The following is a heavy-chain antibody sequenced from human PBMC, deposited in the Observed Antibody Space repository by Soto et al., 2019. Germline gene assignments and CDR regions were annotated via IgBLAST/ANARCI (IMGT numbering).Heavy chain of an antibody. CDR1: GGSISSSSYY. J-gene: IGHJ3*02. CDR3: ARNGRPSYAFDI. Sequence: SETLSLTCTVSGGSISSSSYYWGWIRQPPGKGLEWIGSIYYSGSTYYNPSLKSRVTISVDTSKNQFSLKLSSVTAADTAVYYCARNGRPSYAFDIWGQGTMVTVSS. CDR2: IYYSGST. V-gene: IGHV4-39*01. D-gene: IGHD6-6*01.